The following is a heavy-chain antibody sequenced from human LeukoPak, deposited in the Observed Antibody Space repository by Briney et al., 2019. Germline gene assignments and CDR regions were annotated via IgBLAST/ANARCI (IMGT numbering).Heavy chain of an antibody. Sequence: SVKVSCKASGGAFSSYAISWVRQAPGQGLEWMGRIIPIFGTANYAQKFQGRVTITTDESTSTAYMEPSSLRSEDTAVYYCASEKVEMATTDYWGQGTLVTVSS. CDR1: GGAFSSYA. V-gene: IGHV1-69*05. CDR3: ASEKVEMATTDY. D-gene: IGHD5-24*01. J-gene: IGHJ4*02. CDR2: IIPIFGTA.